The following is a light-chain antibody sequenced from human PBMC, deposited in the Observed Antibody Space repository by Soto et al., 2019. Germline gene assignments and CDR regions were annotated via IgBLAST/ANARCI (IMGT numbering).Light chain of an antibody. Sequence: DIVMTQSPDSLAVSLGERATINCKSSQSVLHSSNNENYLAWYQQKPGQPPKLLIYWASTRESGVPDRFSGSGSWKDFTLTISRLPAEDVAVYYCQQYITVPLTFGGGTKVQIK. CDR2: WAS. V-gene: IGKV4-1*01. CDR1: QSVLHSSNNENY. J-gene: IGKJ4*01. CDR3: QQYITVPLT.